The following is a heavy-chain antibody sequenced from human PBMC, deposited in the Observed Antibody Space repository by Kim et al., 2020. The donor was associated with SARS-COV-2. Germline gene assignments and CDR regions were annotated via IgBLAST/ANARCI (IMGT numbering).Heavy chain of an antibody. V-gene: IGHV3-15*04. CDR2: IESNGDGGTT. Sequence: GGSLRLSCVASEFSFSNAWMNWVRQAPGKGLEWVGRIESNGDGGTTYYAAPVKGRFTISRDDSINTLYLQMNSLKTEDTAVYCCCDTLSWNGTDVWGQG. D-gene: IGHD3-9*01. CDR1: EFSFSNAW. CDR3: CDTLSWNGTDV. J-gene: IGHJ6*02.